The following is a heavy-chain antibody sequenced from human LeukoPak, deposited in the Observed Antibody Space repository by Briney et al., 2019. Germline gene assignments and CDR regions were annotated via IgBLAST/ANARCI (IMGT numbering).Heavy chain of an antibody. J-gene: IGHJ5*02. CDR1: GYTFTGYY. CDR3: ARGIDYGDYVGWFDP. Sequence: ASVKVSCKASGYTFTGYYMHWVRQAPGQGLEWMGWINPNSGSTNYAQKFQGRVTMTRDTSISTAYMELSRLRSDDTAVYYCARGIDYGDYVGWFDPWGQGTLVTVSS. V-gene: IGHV1-2*02. D-gene: IGHD4-17*01. CDR2: INPNSGST.